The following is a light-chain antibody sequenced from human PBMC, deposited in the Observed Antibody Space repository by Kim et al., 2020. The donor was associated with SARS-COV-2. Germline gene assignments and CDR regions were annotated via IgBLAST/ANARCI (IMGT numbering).Light chain of an antibody. CDR3: QSYDRTNVI. V-gene: IGLV6-57*01. CDR2: EDN. J-gene: IGLJ2*01. CDR1: SGSIASNY. Sequence: GTTVTISCTRRSGSIASNYVQWYQQRPGTSPTIVIYEDNQRPSGVPDRFSGSIDSSSNSASLIISGLKTEDEADYYCQSYDRTNVIFGGGTQLTVL.